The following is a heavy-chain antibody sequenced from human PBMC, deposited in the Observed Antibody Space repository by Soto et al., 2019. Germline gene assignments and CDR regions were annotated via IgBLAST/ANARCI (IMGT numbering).Heavy chain of an antibody. J-gene: IGHJ6*03. CDR3: ARDARAAAGTGNVYYYYYMDV. V-gene: IGHV3-74*01. Sequence: GGSLRLSCAASGITFSSYWMHWVRQAPGKGLVWVSRINSDGSSTSYADSVKGRVTISRDNAKNTLYLQMNSMRAEDTAVYYCARDARAAAGTGNVYYYYYMDVWGKGTTVTVSS. CDR2: INSDGSST. D-gene: IGHD6-13*01. CDR1: GITFSSYW.